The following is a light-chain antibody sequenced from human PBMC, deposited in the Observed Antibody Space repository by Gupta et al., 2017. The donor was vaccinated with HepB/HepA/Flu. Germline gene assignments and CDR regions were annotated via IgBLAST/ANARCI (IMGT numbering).Light chain of an antibody. CDR2: DAC. CDR3: QQRANWPLDT. CDR1: QSVSLF. V-gene: IGKV3-11*01. Sequence: MVLTQFPATLSLSPGERVTLSCRASQSVSLFLAWYQQKPGQAPRLLVYDACSRAAGVPPRFSGVGSGTDFTLTISSLEPEDLAVYYCQQRANWPLDTFGQGTQLEIK. J-gene: IGKJ5*01.